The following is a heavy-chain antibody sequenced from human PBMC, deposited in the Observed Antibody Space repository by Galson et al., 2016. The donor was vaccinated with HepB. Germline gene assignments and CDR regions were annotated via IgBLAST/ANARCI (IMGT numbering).Heavy chain of an antibody. CDR2: ISGDGHST. V-gene: IGHV3-23*01. CDR3: AKDRDHFGDYVFDY. D-gene: IGHD4-17*01. CDR1: GFTFSTYV. J-gene: IGHJ4*02. Sequence: SLRLSCAASGFTFSTYVMSWVRQAPGKGLEWVSGISGDGHSTYYADSVKGRFTISRDNSKNTLYLQMNSLRAEDTALYYCAKDRDHFGDYVFDYWGQGALVTVSS.